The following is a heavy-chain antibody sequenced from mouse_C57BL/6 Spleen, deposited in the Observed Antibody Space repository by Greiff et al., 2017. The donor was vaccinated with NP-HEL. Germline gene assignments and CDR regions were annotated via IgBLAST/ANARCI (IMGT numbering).Heavy chain of an antibody. D-gene: IGHD2-5*01. CDR3: ARRDSNYVAY. J-gene: IGHJ3*01. Sequence: QVQLQQPGAELVKPGASVKLSCKASGYTFTSYWMHWVKQRPGQGLEWIGMIHPNSGSTNYNEKFKSKATLTVDKSSSTAYMQLSSLTSEDSAVYYCARRDSNYVAYWGQGTLVTVSA. CDR2: IHPNSGST. CDR1: GYTFTSYW. V-gene: IGHV1-64*01.